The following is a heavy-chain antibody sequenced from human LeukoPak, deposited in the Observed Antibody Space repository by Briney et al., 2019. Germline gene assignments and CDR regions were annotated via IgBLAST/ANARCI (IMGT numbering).Heavy chain of an antibody. CDR2: IYYSGST. CDR1: GGSISSGGYH. J-gene: IGHJ4*02. D-gene: IGHD5-12*01. CDR3: ARSAYSGYDYGGFDY. V-gene: IGHV4-31*03. Sequence: SQTLSLTCTVSGGSISSGGYHWSWIRQHPGKGLEWIGYIYYSGSTYYNPSLKSRVTISVDTSKNQFSLKLSSVTAADTAVYYCARSAYSGYDYGGFDYWGQGTLVTVSS.